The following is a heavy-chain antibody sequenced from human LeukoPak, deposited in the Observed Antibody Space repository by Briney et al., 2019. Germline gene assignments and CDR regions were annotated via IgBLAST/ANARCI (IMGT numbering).Heavy chain of an antibody. CDR3: ARDLLTYNWNDYFDY. Sequence: GGSLRLSCAASGFTFSSYAMHWVRRAPGKGLERVAVISYDGSNKYYADSVKGRFTISRDNSKNTLYLQMNSLRAEDTALYYCARDLLTYNWNDYFDYWGQGTLVTVSS. J-gene: IGHJ4*02. V-gene: IGHV3-30-3*01. CDR1: GFTFSSYA. CDR2: ISYDGSNK. D-gene: IGHD1-20*01.